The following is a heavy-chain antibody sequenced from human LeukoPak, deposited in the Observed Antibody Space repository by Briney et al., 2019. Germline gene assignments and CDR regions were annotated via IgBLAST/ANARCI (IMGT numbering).Heavy chain of an antibody. Sequence: GESLKISCKGSGYSFTNYWIGWVRQMPGKGLEWMGSIYPSDSDTRYGPSFQGQVTISADKSISTAYLQWSSLKASDTAMFYCARRYCSGGSCNFDYWGQGTLVTVSS. CDR3: ARRYCSGGSCNFDY. CDR2: IYPSDSDT. J-gene: IGHJ4*02. D-gene: IGHD2-15*01. V-gene: IGHV5-51*01. CDR1: GYSFTNYW.